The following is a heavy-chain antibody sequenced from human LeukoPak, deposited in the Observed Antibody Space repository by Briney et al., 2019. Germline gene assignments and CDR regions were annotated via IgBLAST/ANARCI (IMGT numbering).Heavy chain of an antibody. Sequence: PSETLSLTCTVSGGTISSYYWSWIRQPPGKGLEWIGYIYYSGSTNYNPSLRSRVTISVDTSKNQFSLKLTSVTSAATAVYYCARMTDISSRYFDLWGRGTLVTVSS. CDR1: GGTISSYY. CDR2: IYYSGST. V-gene: IGHV4-59*01. CDR3: ARMTDISSRYFDL. J-gene: IGHJ2*01. D-gene: IGHD3-3*02.